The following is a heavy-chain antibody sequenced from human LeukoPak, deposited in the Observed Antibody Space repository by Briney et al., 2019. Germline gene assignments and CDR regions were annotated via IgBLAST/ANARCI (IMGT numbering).Heavy chain of an antibody. CDR3: ARDLRARGYSYGYPYYFDY. D-gene: IGHD5-18*01. CDR2: ISAYNGNT. Sequence: ASVKVSCKASGYTFTSYGISWVRQAPGQGLEWMGWISAYNGNTNYAQKLQGRVTMTTDTSTRTAYMKLRSLRSDDTAVYYCARDLRARGYSYGYPYYFDYWGQGTLVTVSS. V-gene: IGHV1-18*01. J-gene: IGHJ4*02. CDR1: GYTFTSYG.